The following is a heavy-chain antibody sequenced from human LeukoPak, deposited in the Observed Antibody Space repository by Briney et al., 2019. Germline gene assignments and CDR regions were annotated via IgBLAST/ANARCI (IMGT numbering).Heavy chain of an antibody. V-gene: IGHV1-18*01. J-gene: IGHJ1*01. CDR1: GYTFARYG. D-gene: IGHD3-22*01. CDR3: ARDRYSDSSCYYPEGYFQR. Sequence: GASVKVSCKASGYTFARYGISWVRQAPGQGLEWMGWISAYNGNTNYAQKLQGRVTMTTDTSTSTAYMELRSLRSDDTAVYYCARDRYSDSSCYYPEGYFQRWDQGTLVTVSS. CDR2: ISAYNGNT.